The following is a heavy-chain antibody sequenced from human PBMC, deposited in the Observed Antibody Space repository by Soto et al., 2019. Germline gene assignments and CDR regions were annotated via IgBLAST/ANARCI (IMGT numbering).Heavy chain of an antibody. CDR2: ISSSGSTI. V-gene: IGHV3-11*01. Sequence: QVQLVESGGGLVKPGGSLRLSCAASGFTFSDYYMSWIRQAPGKGLEWVSYISSSGSTIYYADSVKGRFTISRDNAKNSLYLQMNSLRAEDTAVYYCARWGTYYYDSSGYYGTEFDYWGQGTLVTVSS. D-gene: IGHD3-22*01. J-gene: IGHJ4*02. CDR1: GFTFSDYY. CDR3: ARWGTYYYDSSGYYGTEFDY.